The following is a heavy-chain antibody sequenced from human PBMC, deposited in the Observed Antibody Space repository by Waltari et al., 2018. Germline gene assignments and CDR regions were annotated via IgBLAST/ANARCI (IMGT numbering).Heavy chain of an antibody. J-gene: IGHJ5*02. V-gene: IGHV1-69*14. CDR1: GGPFSSYA. CDR3: ARAPTGAVAATGWFDP. CDR2: IIPIFGTA. D-gene: IGHD6-19*01. Sequence: QVQLVQSGAEVKKPGSSVTVSCKASGGPFSSYATSWVRQPPGQGLEWKVGIIPIFGTANYAQKFQGRVTITADKSTSTAYMELSSLRSEDTAVYYCARAPTGAVAATGWFDPWGQGTLVTVSS.